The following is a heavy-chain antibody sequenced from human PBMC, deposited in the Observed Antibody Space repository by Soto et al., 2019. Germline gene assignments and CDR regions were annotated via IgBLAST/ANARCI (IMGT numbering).Heavy chain of an antibody. Sequence: SGFTFSIYVMHWFRQAPGKLLEWVAVISYDGSNKYYADSVKGRFTISIDNSKKSLYLQMNSLRADDTAVYYCARECVDTVTSITIPFDYWGQGALVTVSS. J-gene: IGHJ4*02. V-gene: IGHV3-30*12. CDR3: ARECVDTVTSITIPFDY. D-gene: IGHD5-12*01. CDR1: GFTFSIYV. CDR2: ISYDGSNK.